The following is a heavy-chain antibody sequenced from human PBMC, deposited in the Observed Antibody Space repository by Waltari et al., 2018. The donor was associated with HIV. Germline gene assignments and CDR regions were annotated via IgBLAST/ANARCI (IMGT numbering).Heavy chain of an antibody. CDR2: TYPDDNT. V-gene: IGHV3-53*01. J-gene: IGHJ5*02. CDR1: NSSISAKH. D-gene: IGHD3-22*01. CDR3: ATGVRYYGP. Sequence: EVLLAESGGGLIQPGGSLGLSCTAFNSSISAKHGTWIRQAPGGSLEGVAGTYPDDNTHYADSVSGRFTISRAKSRTKVFLLMNSLFVDDTATYFCATGVRYYGPWGQGTRVTVSS.